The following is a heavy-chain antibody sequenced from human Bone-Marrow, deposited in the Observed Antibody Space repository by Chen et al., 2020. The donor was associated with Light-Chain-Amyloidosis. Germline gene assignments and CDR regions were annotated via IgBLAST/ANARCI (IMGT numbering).Heavy chain of an antibody. CDR2: INWNGGST. Sequence: EVQLVESGGGLVQPGGSLRLSCAASGFTFDDYAMHWVRQAPGKGLEWVSGINWNGGSTGYAASVKGRFTVSRDNAKNSLYLEMNSLRAEDTALYYCVRGTVTTRYFDYWGQGILVTVSS. J-gene: IGHJ4*02. D-gene: IGHD4-17*01. CDR1: GFTFDDYA. CDR3: VRGTVTTRYFDY. V-gene: IGHV3-20*04.